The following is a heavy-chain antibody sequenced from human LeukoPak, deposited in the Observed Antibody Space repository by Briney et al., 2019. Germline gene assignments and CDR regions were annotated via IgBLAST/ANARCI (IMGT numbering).Heavy chain of an antibody. CDR1: GFTFTNYD. Sequence: QAGGSLRLSCAASGFTFTNYDMHWVRQATGKGLEWVSCIGTAGDTYYLGSVKGRFTISRENAKNLLYLQMDSLRAGDTAVYYCARFGGTDGFFDIWGQGTMVTVSS. D-gene: IGHD3-10*01. CDR2: IGTAGDT. V-gene: IGHV3-13*04. CDR3: ARFGGTDGFFDI. J-gene: IGHJ3*02.